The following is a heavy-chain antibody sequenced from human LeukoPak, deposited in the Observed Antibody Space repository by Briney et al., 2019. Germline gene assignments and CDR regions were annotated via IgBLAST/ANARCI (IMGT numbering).Heavy chain of an antibody. D-gene: IGHD3-3*01. V-gene: IGHV3-43D*03. Sequence: GGSLRLSCVASGFTFDDFAMHWVRQAPGKGLECVSLINWNGGDTYYVDSVKGRFTISRDNSKNSLYLQMNGLRAEDTALYYCGKDRWSGGYIDFWGQGTLVTVSS. CDR3: GKDRWSGGYIDF. CDR2: INWNGGDT. J-gene: IGHJ4*02. CDR1: GFTFDDFA.